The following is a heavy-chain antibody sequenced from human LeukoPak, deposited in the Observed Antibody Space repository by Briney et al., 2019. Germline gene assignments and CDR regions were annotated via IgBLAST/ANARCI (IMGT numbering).Heavy chain of an antibody. CDR2: ITSTSSYI. D-gene: IGHD2-21*01. Sequence: GGSLRLSCAASGFTFSSYSMNWVRQAPGKGLEWVSSITSTSSYIYYADSLKGRFTISRDNAKNSLYLQMNSLRAEDTAVYYCARDGGGDWENYYYYYMDVWGKGTTATVSS. J-gene: IGHJ6*03. CDR3: ARDGGGDWENYYYYYMDV. CDR1: GFTFSSYS. V-gene: IGHV3-21*01.